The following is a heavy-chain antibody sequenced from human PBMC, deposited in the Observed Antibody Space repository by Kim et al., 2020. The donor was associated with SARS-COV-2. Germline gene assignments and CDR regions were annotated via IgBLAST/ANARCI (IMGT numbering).Heavy chain of an antibody. J-gene: IGHJ5*02. V-gene: IGHV4-34*01. Sequence: SETLSLTCAVYGGSFSGYYWSWIRQPPGKGLEWIGEINHSGSTNYNPSLKSRVTISVDTSKNQFSLKLSSVTAADTAVYYCASPPEDRDSSGYYPNPPWGQGTLVTVSS. CDR1: GGSFSGYY. CDR2: INHSGST. CDR3: ASPPEDRDSSGYYPNPP. D-gene: IGHD3-22*01.